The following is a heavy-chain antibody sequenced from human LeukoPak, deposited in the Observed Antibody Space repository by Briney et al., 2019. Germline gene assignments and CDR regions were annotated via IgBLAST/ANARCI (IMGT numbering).Heavy chain of an antibody. CDR2: IYYSGST. D-gene: IGHD3-10*01. Sequence: SETLSLTCTVSGGSISSYYWSWIRQPPGKGLERIGYIYYSGSTNYNPTFKSRVTISVDTSKNQFSLKLSSVTAADTAVYYCARGADYYGSGRSYDYWGQGTLVTVSS. J-gene: IGHJ4*02. CDR1: GGSISSYY. V-gene: IGHV4-59*01. CDR3: ARGADYYGSGRSYDY.